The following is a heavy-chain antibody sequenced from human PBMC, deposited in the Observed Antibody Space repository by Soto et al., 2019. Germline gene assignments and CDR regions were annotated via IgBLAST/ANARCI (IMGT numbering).Heavy chain of an antibody. Sequence: PGGSLRLSCEASGFTLSDHYMYWVRQAPVKGLEFVGRTRKKSYSYSREYAASVKGMVTISIDDSENSLYLQINSLKTGDTAVFYCTTDRTAILPWDVWGQGTTVTVSS. J-gene: IGHJ6*02. D-gene: IGHD3-9*01. CDR3: TTDRTAILPWDV. CDR2: TRKKSYSYSR. CDR1: GFTLSDHY. V-gene: IGHV3-72*01.